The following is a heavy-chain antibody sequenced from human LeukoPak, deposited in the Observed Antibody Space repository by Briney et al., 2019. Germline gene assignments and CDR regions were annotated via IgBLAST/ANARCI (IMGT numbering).Heavy chain of an antibody. CDR3: ASHFDSSGFYYFDY. CDR1: GFTFSNYA. D-gene: IGHD3-22*01. J-gene: IGHJ4*02. V-gene: IGHV3-23*01. CDR2: ISGSGSTT. Sequence: PARSLRLSCATSGFTFSNYAMSWVRQAPGKGLEWVSTISGSGSTTYYADSVKGRFTIPRDNSENTLYLQMYSLRAEDTAVYYCASHFDSSGFYYFDYWGQGTLVTVSS.